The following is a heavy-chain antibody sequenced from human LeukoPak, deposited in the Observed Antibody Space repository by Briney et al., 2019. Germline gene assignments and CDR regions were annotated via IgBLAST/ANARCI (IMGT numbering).Heavy chain of an antibody. V-gene: IGHV4-59*11. CDR1: GGYISSQY. CDR3: ARVDYYDSSGAVDY. Sequence: SETLSLTCTVFGGYISSQYWNWIRQPPGKGLEWIGYISYSGTINYNPSLKSRVTISVHTSKNQFSLKLSSVTAADTAVYYCARVDYYDSSGAVDYWGQGTLVTVSS. J-gene: IGHJ4*02. CDR2: ISYSGTI. D-gene: IGHD3-22*01.